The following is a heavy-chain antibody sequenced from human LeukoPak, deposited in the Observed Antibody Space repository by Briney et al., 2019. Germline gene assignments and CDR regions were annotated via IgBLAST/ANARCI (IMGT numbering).Heavy chain of an antibody. D-gene: IGHD6-19*01. CDR1: GFTFSSYA. V-gene: IGHV3-23*01. J-gene: IGHJ4*02. Sequence: GGSLRLSCAASGFTFSSYAMSWVRQAPGKGLEWVSAISNSGGSTYYADSVKGRFTISRDNSKNTLYLQMNSPRVEDTAVYYCAKVPFGSSGRSYYFDYWGQGILVTVSS. CDR3: AKVPFGSSGRSYYFDY. CDR2: ISNSGGST.